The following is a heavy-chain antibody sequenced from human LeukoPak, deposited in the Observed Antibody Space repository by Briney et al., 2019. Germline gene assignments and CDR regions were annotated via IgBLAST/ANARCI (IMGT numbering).Heavy chain of an antibody. CDR3: ARDRRDYYDSSGYFDY. V-gene: IGHV4-59*01. Sequence: SETLSLTCTVSGGSISSYYWSWIRQPPGKGLEWIGYIYYSGSTNYNPSLKSRVTISVDTSKNQFSLKLSSVTATDTAMYYCARDRRDYYDSSGYFDYWGQGTLVTVSS. J-gene: IGHJ4*02. CDR2: IYYSGST. CDR1: GGSISSYY. D-gene: IGHD3-22*01.